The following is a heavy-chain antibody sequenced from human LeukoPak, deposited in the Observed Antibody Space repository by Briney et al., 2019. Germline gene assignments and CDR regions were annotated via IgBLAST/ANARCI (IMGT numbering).Heavy chain of an antibody. CDR3: ASFLGYDSSGYYWAFDI. V-gene: IGHV1-2*06. Sequence: GASVKVSCKASGYTFTDYYLHWVRQAPGQRLEWMGRIYPNSGGTNYAQKFQGRVTMTRDTSISTAYMELSRLRPDDTAVYYCASFLGYDSSGYYWAFDIWGQGTMVTVSS. J-gene: IGHJ3*02. CDR2: IYPNSGGT. D-gene: IGHD3-22*01. CDR1: GYTFTDYY.